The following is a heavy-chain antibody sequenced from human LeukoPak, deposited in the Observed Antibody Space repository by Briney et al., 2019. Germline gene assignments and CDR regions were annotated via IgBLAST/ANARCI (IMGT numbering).Heavy chain of an antibody. CDR2: IYTSGST. CDR3: ARDPSSYWYFDL. V-gene: IGHV4-61*02. CDR1: GGSISSGSYY. Sequence: SQTLSLTCTVSGGSISSGSYYWSWIRQPAGKGLEWIGRIYTSGSTNYNPSLTRRVTTSVDPSKNQSSLKLRSVTAADTAVYYCARDPSSYWYFDLWGRGTPVTVSS. J-gene: IGHJ2*01.